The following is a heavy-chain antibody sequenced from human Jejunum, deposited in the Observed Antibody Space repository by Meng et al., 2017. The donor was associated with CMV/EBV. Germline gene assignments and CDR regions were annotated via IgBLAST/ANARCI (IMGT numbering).Heavy chain of an antibody. CDR3: ARGLNGAFDY. D-gene: IGHD2-21*01. CDR2: TYYRSKWSN. Sequence: AQLLHSGPGMVKPSQTFSLTCAISVDSFFTNNVVWNWIRQSPSRGLEWLGRTYYRSKWSNDYAISVISRITINPDASKNQFTLQLNSVTPEDTAVYYCARGLNGAFDYWGQGTLVTVSS. J-gene: IGHJ4*02. CDR1: VDSFFTNNVV. V-gene: IGHV6-1*01.